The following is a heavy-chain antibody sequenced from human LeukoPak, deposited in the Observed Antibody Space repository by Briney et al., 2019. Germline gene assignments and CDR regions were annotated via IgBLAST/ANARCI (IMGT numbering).Heavy chain of an antibody. CDR1: GFTFSSHA. CDR3: GKDSRPSVATFRSRWTDY. Sequence: GGSLRLSCAASGFTFSSHAMSWVRQAPGKGLEWISVISGSSMSTYYADSVKGRFTVSRDNSKNTVYLQMSSLRVEDSAIYYCGKDSRPSVATFRSRWTDYWGQGILVTVSS. J-gene: IGHJ4*02. V-gene: IGHV3-23*01. CDR2: ISGSSMST. D-gene: IGHD5-24*01.